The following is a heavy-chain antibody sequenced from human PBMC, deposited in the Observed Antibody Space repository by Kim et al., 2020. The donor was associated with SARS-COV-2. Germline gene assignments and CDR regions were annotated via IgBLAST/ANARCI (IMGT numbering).Heavy chain of an antibody. Sequence: GGSLRLSCAASGFTFSTYAMSWVPQAPGKGLEWVSAISTSGRSTYYADSVKGRFTISRDNSKNTLYLQMNSLRAEDTAVYYCAKDWDGYYCSYWGQGTLVTVSS. CDR3: AKDWDGYYCSY. CDR1: GFTFSTYA. CDR2: ISTSGRST. D-gene: IGHD3-22*01. J-gene: IGHJ4*02. V-gene: IGHV3-23*01.